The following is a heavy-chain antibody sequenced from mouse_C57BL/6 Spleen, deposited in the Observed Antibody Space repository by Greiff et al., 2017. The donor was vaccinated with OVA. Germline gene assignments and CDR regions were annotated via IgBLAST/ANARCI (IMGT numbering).Heavy chain of an antibody. J-gene: IGHJ2*01. Sequence: EVQLQESGPGLVKPSQSLSLTCSVTGYSITSGYYWNWIRQFPGNKLEWMGYISYDGSNNYNPSLKNRISITRDTSKNQFVLKLNSVTTEDTATDYCARRSYGRYFDYWGQGTTLTVSS. V-gene: IGHV3-6*01. CDR2: ISYDGSN. CDR3: ARRSYGRYFDY. CDR1: GYSITSGYY. D-gene: IGHD1-1*01.